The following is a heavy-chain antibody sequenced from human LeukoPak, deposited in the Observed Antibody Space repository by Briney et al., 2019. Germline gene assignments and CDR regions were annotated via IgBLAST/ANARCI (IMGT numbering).Heavy chain of an antibody. D-gene: IGHD3-10*01. CDR2: ISGYNGNT. V-gene: IGHV1-18*01. CDR1: GYTLTRYG. Sequence: ASVKVSCKASGYTLTRYGISWVRQAPGQGLEWMGWISGYNGNTNYAQKLQGRVTMTTDTSTSTAYMELRSLRSDDTAVYYCARDRAIGSGSGSYYRPFDYWGQGTLVTVSS. J-gene: IGHJ4*02. CDR3: ARDRAIGSGSGSYYRPFDY.